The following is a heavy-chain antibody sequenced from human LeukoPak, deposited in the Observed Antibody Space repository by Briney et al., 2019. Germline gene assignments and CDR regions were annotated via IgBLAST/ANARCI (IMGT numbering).Heavy chain of an antibody. CDR2: IYHSGST. V-gene: IGHV4-4*02. Sequence: PSETLSLTCAVSGDSISSNNWWNWVRQPPGKGLEWIGEIYHSGSTNYNPSLKSRVTISVDKSKNQFSLQLTSVTAADTAVYYCANNYGAGGYDYWGGGTLVTVSS. D-gene: IGHD3-10*01. J-gene: IGHJ4*02. CDR1: GDSISSNNW. CDR3: ANNYGAGGYDY.